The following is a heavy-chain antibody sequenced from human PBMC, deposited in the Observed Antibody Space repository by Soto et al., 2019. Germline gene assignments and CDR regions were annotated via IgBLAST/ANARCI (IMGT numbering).Heavy chain of an antibody. V-gene: IGHV3-30*02. CDR3: AKDILEVTPGMDV. CDR1: GFTVSSNY. J-gene: IGHJ6*02. Sequence: GGSLRLSCAASGFTVSSNYMHWVRQAPGKGLEWVANIGYDDSDKNYADCVEGRFTISRDTTKNTVHLQMDSLRVEDTAIYYCAKDILEVTPGMDVWGLGTTVTVSS. CDR2: IGYDDSDK. D-gene: IGHD2-21*02.